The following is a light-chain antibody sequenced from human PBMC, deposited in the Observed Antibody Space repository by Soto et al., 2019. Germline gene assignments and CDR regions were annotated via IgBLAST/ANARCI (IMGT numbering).Light chain of an antibody. CDR2: GAS. V-gene: IGKV3D-20*02. CDR3: QQRFNRPQT. Sequence: EIVLTQSPGTLSLSPGERATLSCRASQTIYNGYVAWYQQKTGQAPRLLIFGASSRALGIPDRFSGSGSGTDFTLTISTLEPEDFAVYYCQQRFNRPQTFGGGTKVVIK. J-gene: IGKJ4*01. CDR1: QTIYNGY.